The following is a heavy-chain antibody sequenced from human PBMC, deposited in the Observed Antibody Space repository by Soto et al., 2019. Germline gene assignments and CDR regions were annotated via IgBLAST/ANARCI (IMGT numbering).Heavy chain of an antibody. J-gene: IGHJ4*02. D-gene: IGHD2-21*02. CDR3: ARSIVVVTALDY. Sequence: ASVKVSCKASGYTFTSYAMHWVRQAPGQRLEWMGWINAGNGNTKYSQKFQGRVTITRDTYASTAYMELSGLRSEDTAVYYCARSIVVVTALDYWGQGTLVTVSS. V-gene: IGHV1-3*01. CDR2: INAGNGNT. CDR1: GYTFTSYA.